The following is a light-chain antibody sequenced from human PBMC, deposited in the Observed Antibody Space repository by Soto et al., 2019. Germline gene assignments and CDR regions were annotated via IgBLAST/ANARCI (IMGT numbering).Light chain of an antibody. CDR3: QQSYCTPIT. J-gene: IGKJ5*01. CDR1: QDITNY. CDR2: VAS. V-gene: IGKV1-39*01. Sequence: DIQLTQSPPSLSASVGDGVTITCQASQDITNYLNWYQQKPGKAPNLLIYVASSLQSEVPSRFSVCGSGTDFNPTITSLQPEDVATSDCQQSYCTPITFGQGTRLEIK.